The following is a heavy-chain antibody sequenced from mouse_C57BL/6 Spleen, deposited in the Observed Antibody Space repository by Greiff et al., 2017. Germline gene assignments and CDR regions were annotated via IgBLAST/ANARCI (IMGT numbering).Heavy chain of an antibody. Sequence: EVKLVESGGGLVQPGGSMKLSCVASGFTFSNYWMNWVRQSPEKGLEWVAQIRLKSDNYATHYAESVKGRFTISRDDSKSSVYLQMNNLRAEDTGIYYCTGRVYYFDYWGQGTTLTVSS. CDR3: TGRVYYFDY. V-gene: IGHV6-3*01. CDR2: IRLKSDNYAT. J-gene: IGHJ2*01. CDR1: GFTFSNYW.